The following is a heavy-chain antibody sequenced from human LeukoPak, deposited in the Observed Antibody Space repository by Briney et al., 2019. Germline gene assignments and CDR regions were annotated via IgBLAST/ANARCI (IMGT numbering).Heavy chain of an antibody. Sequence: GESLKISCKGSGYSFTSYWIGWVRQMPGKGLEWMGIIYPGDSDTRYSPSFQGQVTISADKSISTAYLQWSSLKASDTAMYYCARLLDVHDGYKHYYFDYWGQGTLVTVSS. CDR2: IYPGDSDT. V-gene: IGHV5-51*01. J-gene: IGHJ4*02. D-gene: IGHD5-24*01. CDR1: GYSFTSYW. CDR3: ARLLDVHDGYKHYYFDY.